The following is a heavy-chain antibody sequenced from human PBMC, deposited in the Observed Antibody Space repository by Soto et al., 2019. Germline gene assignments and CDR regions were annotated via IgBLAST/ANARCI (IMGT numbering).Heavy chain of an antibody. CDR2: ISGGGSDT. CDR3: AKDDSLEWFFPLDA. CDR1: GFTFRSYA. Sequence: EVHLLESGGGLVQPGGSLRLSCSASGFTFRSYAMSWVRQAPGMGLEWVSGISGGGSDTYYSDSVRGRFTISRDNSNNTLYLQMNSLRVEDAAGYFCAKDDSLEWFFPLDAWGQGTLVTVSS. J-gene: IGHJ5*02. V-gene: IGHV3-23*01. D-gene: IGHD3-3*01.